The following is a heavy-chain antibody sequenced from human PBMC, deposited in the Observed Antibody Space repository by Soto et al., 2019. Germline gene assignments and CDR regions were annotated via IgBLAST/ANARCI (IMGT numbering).Heavy chain of an antibody. CDR2: IYYSGST. CDR3: ARQTVVVPFYGMDV. CDR1: GGSINNTNYS. J-gene: IGHJ6*02. V-gene: IGHV4-39*01. Sequence: TLSLTCSVSGGSINNTNYSWVWIRQPPGKGLEWIGSIYYSGSTYYNPSLKSRVTISVDTSKNQFSLKLSSVTAADTAVYYCARQTVVVPFYGMDVWGQGTTVTVSS. D-gene: IGHD2-2*01.